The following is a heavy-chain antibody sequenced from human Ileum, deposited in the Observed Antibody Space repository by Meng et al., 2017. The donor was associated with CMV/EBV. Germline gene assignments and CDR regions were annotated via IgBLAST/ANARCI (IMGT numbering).Heavy chain of an antibody. CDR2: ITADGITT. J-gene: IGHJ4*02. CDR1: GFTFSTNV. Sequence: VQVVEAGVGAVQPGGSLRLSCAASGFTFSTNVMNWVRQAPGKGLEWVSSITADGITTYDADSVKGRFTISRDNSKNTLYLSMNSLRAEDTAVYYCARRGNYIDYWGQGTLVTVSS. V-gene: IGHV3-23*04. D-gene: IGHD1-26*01. CDR3: ARRGNYIDY.